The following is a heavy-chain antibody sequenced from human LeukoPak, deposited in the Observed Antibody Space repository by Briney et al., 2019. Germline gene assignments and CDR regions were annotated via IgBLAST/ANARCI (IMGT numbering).Heavy chain of an antibody. D-gene: IGHD4/OR15-4a*01. CDR1: GGSISSSSYY. Sequence: SETLSLTCTVSGGSISSSSYYWGWVRQPPGKGLEWIGSIYRSGSTYYNPSLKSRVTMSVDTSKNQFSLKLRSVTAADTAVYYCARDDYGDPFDYWGQGTLVIVSS. V-gene: IGHV4-39*07. CDR3: ARDDYGDPFDY. CDR2: IYRSGST. J-gene: IGHJ4*02.